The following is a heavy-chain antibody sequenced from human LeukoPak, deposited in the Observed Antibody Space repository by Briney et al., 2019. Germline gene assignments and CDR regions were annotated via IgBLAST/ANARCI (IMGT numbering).Heavy chain of an antibody. CDR3: ARENYYDGSGSPSASAPVDH. J-gene: IGHJ4*02. Sequence: SETLSLTCTVSGGSISSGGYYWSWIRQHPGKGLEWIGYIYYPGSTNYNPSLKSRVAISVDASKNQFSLKLSSVTAADTAVYYCARENYYDGSGSPSASAPVDHWGQGTLVTVSS. D-gene: IGHD3-22*01. CDR1: GGSISSGGYY. V-gene: IGHV4-61*08. CDR2: IYYPGST.